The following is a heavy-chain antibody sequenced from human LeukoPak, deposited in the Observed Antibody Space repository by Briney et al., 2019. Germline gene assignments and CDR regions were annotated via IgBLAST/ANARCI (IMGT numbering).Heavy chain of an antibody. J-gene: IGHJ4*02. CDR2: IKRDGRST. D-gene: IGHD5-12*01. V-gene: IGHV3-74*01. CDR3: ARDRGYTQDY. Sequence: PGGSLRLSCASSGFTFSTYWMHWVRQAPGKGLVWVSHIKRDGRSTSYADSVKGRFTISRDNAKNTLYLQMNSLRAKDTAVYFCARDRGYTQDYWGQGTLVTVSS. CDR1: GFTFSTYW.